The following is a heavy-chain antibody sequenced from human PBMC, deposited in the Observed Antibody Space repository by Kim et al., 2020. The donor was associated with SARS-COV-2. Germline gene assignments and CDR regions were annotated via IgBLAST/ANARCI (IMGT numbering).Heavy chain of an antibody. CDR2: INHSGST. D-gene: IGHD2-15*01. V-gene: IGHV4-34*01. J-gene: IGHJ5*02. CDR3: ARGPAVVAATQGWFDP. Sequence: SETLSLTCAVYGGSFSGYYWSWIRQPPGKGLEWIGEINHSGSTNYNPSLKSRVTISVDTSKNQFSLKLSSVTAADTAVYYCARGPAVVAATQGWFDPWG. CDR1: GGSFSGYY.